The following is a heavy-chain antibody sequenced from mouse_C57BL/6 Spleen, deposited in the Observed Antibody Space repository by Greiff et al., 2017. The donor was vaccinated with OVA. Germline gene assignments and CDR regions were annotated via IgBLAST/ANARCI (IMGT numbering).Heavy chain of an antibody. V-gene: IGHV1-15*01. J-gene: IGHJ1*03. D-gene: IGHD2-3*01. Sequence: QVRLKESGAELVRPGASVTLSCKASGYTFTDYEMHWVKQTPVHGLEWIGAIDPETGGTAYNQKFKGKAILTADKSSSTAYMELRSLTSEDSAVYYCTRGYDGSHWYFDVWGTGTTVTVSS. CDR3: TRGYDGSHWYFDV. CDR2: IDPETGGT. CDR1: GYTFTDYE.